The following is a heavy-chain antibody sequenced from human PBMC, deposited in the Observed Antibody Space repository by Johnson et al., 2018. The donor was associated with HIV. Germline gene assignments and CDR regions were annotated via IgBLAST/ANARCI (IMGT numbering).Heavy chain of an antibody. CDR3: AKSRDLVGAGAFDI. CDR1: GFTFSSYP. V-gene: IGHV3-30*04. D-gene: IGHD1-26*01. Sequence: VQLVESGGGLIQPGGSLRLSCAASGFTFSSYPMHWVRQAPGKGLEWMAFISYDGKNEYYADSVRGRFTISRDNSKNTLYVQMNSLRPEDTSVYYCAKSRDLVGAGAFDIWGQGTMVTVSS. CDR2: ISYDGKNE. J-gene: IGHJ3*02.